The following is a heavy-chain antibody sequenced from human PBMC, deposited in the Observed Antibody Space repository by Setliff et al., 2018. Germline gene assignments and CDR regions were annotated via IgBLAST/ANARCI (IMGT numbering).Heavy chain of an antibody. CDR3: ARSGDYGSGRLSP. D-gene: IGHD3-10*01. CDR2: IYHSGST. V-gene: IGHV4-4*02. J-gene: IGHJ5*02. Sequence: SETLSLTCAVSGGSISSSNWWSWVRQPPGKGLEWIGEIYHSGSTSYNPSLKSRVTISVDTSKNQFSLKLTSVTAADTAVYYCARSGDYGSGRLSPWGQGTLVTVSS. CDR1: GGSISSSNW.